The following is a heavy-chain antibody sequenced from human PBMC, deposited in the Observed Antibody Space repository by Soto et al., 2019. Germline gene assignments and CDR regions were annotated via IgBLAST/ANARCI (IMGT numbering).Heavy chain of an antibody. CDR1: GGSFSGYY. Sequence: SETLSLTCAVYGGSFSGYYWSWIRQPPGKGLEWIGEINHSGSTNYNPSLKSRVTISVDTSKNQFSLKLSSVTAADTAVYYCARGHAVIRNHFYGDYFDYWGQGTLVTVSS. J-gene: IGHJ4*02. D-gene: IGHD4-17*01. CDR3: ARGHAVIRNHFYGDYFDY. CDR2: INHSGST. V-gene: IGHV4-34*01.